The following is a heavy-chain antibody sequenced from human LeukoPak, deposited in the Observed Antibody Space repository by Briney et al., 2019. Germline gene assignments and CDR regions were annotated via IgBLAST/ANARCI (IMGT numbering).Heavy chain of an antibody. CDR3: ARWQDV. Sequence: SGVSLRLSCTASGFTIGSYEMNWVRQAPGKGREWVSYISSSAGTIYYADSVRGRFTISRDNAKSSLYLQMNSLRAEDTAVYYCARWQDVWGKGTTVTVSS. CDR2: ISSSAGTI. CDR1: GFTIGSYE. V-gene: IGHV3-48*03. J-gene: IGHJ6*04.